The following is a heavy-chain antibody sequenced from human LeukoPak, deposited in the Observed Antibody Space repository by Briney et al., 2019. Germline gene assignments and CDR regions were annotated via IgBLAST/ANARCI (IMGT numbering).Heavy chain of an antibody. V-gene: IGHV1-2*06. CDR2: INPSSGGT. D-gene: IGHD5-18*01. J-gene: IGHJ4*02. CDR1: GYTFTGYY. Sequence: ASVKVSCKASGYTFTGYYMHWVRQAPGQGLEWMGRINPSSGGTNYAQKFQGRVTMTRDTSISTAYMELSRLRSDDTAVYYCASLNSYGYGYYFDYWGQGTLVTVSS. CDR3: ASLNSYGYGYYFDY.